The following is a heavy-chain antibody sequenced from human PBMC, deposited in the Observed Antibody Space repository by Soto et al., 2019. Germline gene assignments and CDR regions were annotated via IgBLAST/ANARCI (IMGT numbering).Heavy chain of an antibody. D-gene: IGHD3-9*01. Sequence: QVQLQESGPGLVKPSETLSLTCTVSGGSISSYYWSWIRQPPGKGLEGIGYIYYSGSTNYNPSLKSRVTISVDTSKNQFSLKLSSVTAADTAVYYCASTHYDILTGVYFDYWGQGTLVTVSS. CDR3: ASTHYDILTGVYFDY. CDR2: IYYSGST. J-gene: IGHJ4*02. V-gene: IGHV4-59*08. CDR1: GGSISSYY.